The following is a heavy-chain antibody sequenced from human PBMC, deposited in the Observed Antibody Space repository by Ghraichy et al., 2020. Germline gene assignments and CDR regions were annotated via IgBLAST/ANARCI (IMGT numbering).Heavy chain of an antibody. CDR3: AKSNEKATRPKWFDP. CDR1: GFTFSSYA. D-gene: IGHD1-1*01. V-gene: IGHV3-23*01. J-gene: IGHJ5*02. Sequence: GRSLRLSCAASGFTFSSYAMNWVRQAPGKGLEWVSAISGSGGSTDYADSVKGRFTISRDNSKNTLYLQMNSLRVEDTAVYYCAKSNEKATRPKWFDPWGQGTLVTVSS. CDR2: ISGSGGST.